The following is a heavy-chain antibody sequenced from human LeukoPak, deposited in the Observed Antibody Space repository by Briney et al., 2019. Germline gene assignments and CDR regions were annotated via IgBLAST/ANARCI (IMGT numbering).Heavy chain of an antibody. D-gene: IGHD3-10*01. CDR3: ARGLGGLLWFGDRRGYFDH. CDR1: GFTFSDYY. V-gene: IGHV3-11*01. CDR2: ISSGGITI. J-gene: IGHJ4*02. Sequence: GGSLRLSCAASGFTFSDYYMSWIRQAPGKGLEWISYISSGGITIYYADSVKGRFTISRDNAKNSLYLQMNSLRAEDTALYYCARGLGGLLWFGDRRGYFDHWGQGTLVTVSS.